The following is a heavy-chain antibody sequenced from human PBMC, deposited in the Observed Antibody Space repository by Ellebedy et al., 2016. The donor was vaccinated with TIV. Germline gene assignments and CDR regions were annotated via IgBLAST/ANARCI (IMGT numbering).Heavy chain of an antibody. J-gene: IGHJ4*02. V-gene: IGHV3-74*01. CDR3: SRGPVVGGGYYPGDY. D-gene: IGHD1-26*01. Sequence: GESLKISXAASGFTFSSYWMHWVRQAPGKGLVWVSRINSDGYSTSYADSVKGRFTISRDNAKDTVYLQMYSLRAEDTAVYYCSRGPVVGGGYYPGDYWGQGTLVTVSS. CDR1: GFTFSSYW. CDR2: INSDGYST.